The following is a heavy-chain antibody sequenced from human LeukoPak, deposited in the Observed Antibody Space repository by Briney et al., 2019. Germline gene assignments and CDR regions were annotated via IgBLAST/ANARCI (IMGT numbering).Heavy chain of an antibody. D-gene: IGHD6-19*01. CDR3: AGSRGPNCFDP. CDR1: GFTVSSYW. Sequence: GGSLRGSCTGSGFTVSSYWRHWVRQAPGKGLVWVTRINSDGSGTNYADSVKGRFTISRDNAKNTLYLQMNSLRAEDTAVYYCAGSRGPNCFDPWGQGTLVTVSS. CDR2: INSDGSGT. J-gene: IGHJ5*02. V-gene: IGHV3-74*01.